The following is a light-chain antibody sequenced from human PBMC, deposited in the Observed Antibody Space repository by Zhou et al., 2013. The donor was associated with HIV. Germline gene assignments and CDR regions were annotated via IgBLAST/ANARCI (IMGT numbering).Light chain of an antibody. J-gene: IGKJ1*01. CDR2: DAS. CDR3: QQRSTWWT. V-gene: IGKV3-11*01. Sequence: EIVLTQSPGTLSLSPGERATLSCRASQNVRSNFLAWYHQRPGQAPRLLIYDASNTASGIPARFSGSGFGTDFTLTISNLEPEDSAVYYCQQRSTWWTFGQGTKVEIK. CDR1: QNVRSN.